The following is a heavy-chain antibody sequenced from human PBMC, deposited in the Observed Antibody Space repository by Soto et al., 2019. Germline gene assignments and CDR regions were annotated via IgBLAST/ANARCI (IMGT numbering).Heavy chain of an antibody. J-gene: IGHJ4*02. CDR3: ARQGELWPEKYFDY. V-gene: IGHV4-39*01. Sequence: SETLSLTCTVSGGSISSSSYYWGWIRQPPGRGLEWIGSIYYSGSTYYNPSLKSRVTISVDTSKNQFSLKLSSVTAADTAVYYCARQGELWPEKYFDYWGQGTLVTVSS. D-gene: IGHD6-19*01. CDR2: IYYSGST. CDR1: GGSISSSSYY.